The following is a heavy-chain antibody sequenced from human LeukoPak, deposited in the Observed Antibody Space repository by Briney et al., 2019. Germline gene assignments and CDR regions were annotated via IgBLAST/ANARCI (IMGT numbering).Heavy chain of an antibody. Sequence: PGGSLRLSCAASGFTFSSYWMSWVRQAPGKGLEWVANIKHDGSEKYYVDSVKGRFTISRDNAKDSLYLQVNSLGAEDTAVYYCARDSTSYFDSSGHSSYYLGVWGKGTTVTVS. CDR2: IKHDGSEK. J-gene: IGHJ6*03. CDR3: ARDSTSYFDSSGHSSYYLGV. CDR1: GFTFSSYW. D-gene: IGHD3-22*01. V-gene: IGHV3-7*01.